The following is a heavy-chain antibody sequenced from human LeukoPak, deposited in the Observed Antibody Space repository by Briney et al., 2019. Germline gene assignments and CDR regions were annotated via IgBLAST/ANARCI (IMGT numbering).Heavy chain of an antibody. Sequence: PGGSLRLSCAASGFTFSSYGMHWVRQAPGKGLEWVAFIRYDGSNKYYADSVKGRFTISRDNSKNTLYLQMNSLRAEDTAVYYCANEEGYSSGWYGVDYYYGMDVWGQGTTVTVSS. D-gene: IGHD6-19*01. CDR1: GFTFSSYG. CDR3: ANEEGYSSGWYGVDYYYGMDV. CDR2: IRYDGSNK. J-gene: IGHJ6*02. V-gene: IGHV3-30*02.